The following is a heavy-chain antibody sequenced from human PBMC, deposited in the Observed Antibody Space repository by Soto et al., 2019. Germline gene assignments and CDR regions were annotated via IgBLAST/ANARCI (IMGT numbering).Heavy chain of an antibody. J-gene: IGHJ4*02. CDR1: GYTLPELS. D-gene: IGHD3-22*01. CDR2: FDPEDGET. V-gene: IGHV1-24*01. CDR3: ATDGFGSSGYYWDYFDY. Sequence: ASVKVSCKVSGYTLPELSMHWVRQAPGKGLEWMGGFDPEDGETIYAQKFQGRVTMTENTSKEPAYMELSSLRSEDTAVYYCATDGFGSSGYYWDYFDYWGQGTLVTVSS.